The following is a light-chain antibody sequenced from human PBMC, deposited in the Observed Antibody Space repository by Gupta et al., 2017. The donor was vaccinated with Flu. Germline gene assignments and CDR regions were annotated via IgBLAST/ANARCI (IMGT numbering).Light chain of an antibody. CDR1: SSDIGGNDY. J-gene: IGLJ2*01. V-gene: IGLV2-14*03. Sequence: QSAPTQPASVSGSPEESITISCSGTSSDIGGNDYVSWYQQHPGEVPKLLIYEVSHRPSGISHRFSGSKSGNTATLTISGLQPEDEADYFCCSYTIFTTVLFGGGTKVTVL. CDR3: CSYTIFTTVL. CDR2: EVS.